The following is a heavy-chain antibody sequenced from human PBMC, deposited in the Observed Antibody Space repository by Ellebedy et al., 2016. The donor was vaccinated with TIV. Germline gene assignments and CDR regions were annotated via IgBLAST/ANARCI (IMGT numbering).Heavy chain of an antibody. CDR2: ISGSGGST. V-gene: IGHV3-23*01. D-gene: IGHD4-17*01. CDR1: GFTFSSYA. CDR3: ARVGYGDYWPHFDY. J-gene: IGHJ4*02. Sequence: GGSLRLSCAASGFTFSSYAMTWVRQAPGKGLEWVSGISGSGGSTNYADSVKGRFTISRDNSKNTVYLQMNSLRAEDTAVYYCARVGYGDYWPHFDYWGRGTLVTVSS.